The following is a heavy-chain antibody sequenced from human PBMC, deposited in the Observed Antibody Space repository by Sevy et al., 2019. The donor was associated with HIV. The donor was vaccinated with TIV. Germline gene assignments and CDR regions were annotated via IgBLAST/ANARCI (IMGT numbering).Heavy chain of an antibody. V-gene: IGHV3-30*02. D-gene: IGHD3-10*01. CDR1: GFTFSSYG. Sequence: GGSLRLSCAASGFTFSSYGMHWVRQAPGKGLEWVAFIRYDGSNKYYADSVKGRFTISRDNSKKTLYLQMNSLRAEDTAVYYCAKSRGSGIFSAPVNYYYYYGMDVWGQGTTVTVSS. CDR2: IRYDGSNK. CDR3: AKSRGSGIFSAPVNYYYYYGMDV. J-gene: IGHJ6*02.